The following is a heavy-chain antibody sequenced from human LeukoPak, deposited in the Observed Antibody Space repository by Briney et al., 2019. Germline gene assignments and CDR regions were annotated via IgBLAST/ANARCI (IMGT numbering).Heavy chain of an antibody. J-gene: IGHJ4*02. CDR2: IYPRDSDT. CDR3: ARHSDVVGAI. CDR1: GYTFTHQW. V-gene: IGHV5-51*01. D-gene: IGHD3-16*01. Sequence: GESLKISCEASGYTFTHQWIGWVRPIPGTGLEWVGIIYPRDSDTIYSPSFQGHVTISADTSINTAYLEWRSLEASDTAVYYCARHSDVVGAIWGQGTQVTVSS.